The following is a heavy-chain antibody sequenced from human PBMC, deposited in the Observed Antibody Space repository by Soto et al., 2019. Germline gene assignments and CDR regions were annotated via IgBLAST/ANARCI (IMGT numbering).Heavy chain of an antibody. CDR2: IYYSGST. Sequence: QVQLQESGPGLVKPSQTLSLTCTVSGGSISSGGYYWSWIRQHPGKGLEWIGYIYYSGSTYYNPSLKSRVTISVDTSKNQFSLKLSSVTAADTAVYYCARQVVVRPSPERNWFDPWGQGTRVTVSS. CDR1: GGSISSGGYY. J-gene: IGHJ5*02. CDR3: ARQVVVRPSPERNWFDP. D-gene: IGHD2-2*01. V-gene: IGHV4-31*03.